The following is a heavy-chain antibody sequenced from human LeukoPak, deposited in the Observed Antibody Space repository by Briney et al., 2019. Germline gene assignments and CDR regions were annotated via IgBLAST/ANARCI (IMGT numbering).Heavy chain of an antibody. J-gene: IGHJ4*02. Sequence: SETLSLTCTVSGGSISSGSYYWIWIRQPAGKGLEWIGRIYTSGSTNYNPSLKSRVTISVDTSKNQSSLKLSSVTAADTAVYYCARGPNEDYYDSSGFLIWGQGTLVTVSS. V-gene: IGHV4-61*02. CDR1: GGSISSGSYY. CDR2: IYTSGST. D-gene: IGHD3-22*01. CDR3: ARGPNEDYYDSSGFLI.